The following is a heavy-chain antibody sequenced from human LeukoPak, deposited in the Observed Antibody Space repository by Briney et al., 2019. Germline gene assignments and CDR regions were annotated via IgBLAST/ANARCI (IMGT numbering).Heavy chain of an antibody. J-gene: IGHJ4*02. Sequence: SETLSLTCTVSGGSISSYYWSWIRQPPGKGLEWIGYSYYSGSTNYNPSLKSRVTISVDTSKNQFSLKLSSVTAADTAVYYCARFEGGYEYYFDYWGQGTLVTVSS. CDR2: SYYSGST. CDR1: GGSISSYY. D-gene: IGHD3-22*01. CDR3: ARFEGGYEYYFDY. V-gene: IGHV4-59*01.